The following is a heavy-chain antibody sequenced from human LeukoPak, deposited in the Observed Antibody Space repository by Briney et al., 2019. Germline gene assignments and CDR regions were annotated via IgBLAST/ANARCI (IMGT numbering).Heavy chain of an antibody. J-gene: IGHJ5*02. CDR3: ARHPVDTTMVSEKRFDP. D-gene: IGHD5-18*01. CDR2: LYYSGST. V-gene: IGHV4-59*08. CDR1: GGSISSYY. Sequence: SETLSLTCTVSGGSISSYYWTWIRQPPGKGLEWIGSLYYSGSTNYNPSLKSRVTISVDTSKKQFSLKLRSVTAADTAVYYCARHPVDTTMVSEKRFDPWGQGTLVTVSS.